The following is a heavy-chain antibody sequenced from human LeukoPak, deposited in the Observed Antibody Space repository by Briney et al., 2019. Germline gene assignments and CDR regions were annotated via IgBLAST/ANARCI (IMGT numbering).Heavy chain of an antibody. CDR3: ARASGYDYYYYYMDV. D-gene: IGHD5-12*01. Sequence: GGSLRLSCAASGFTFSSYEMNWVRQAPGKGLEWVSYISSSGSTIYYADSVKGRFTISRDNAKNSLYLQMNSLRAEDTAVYYCARASGYDYYYYYMDVWGKGTTVTISS. CDR1: GFTFSSYE. J-gene: IGHJ6*03. V-gene: IGHV3-48*03. CDR2: ISSSGSTI.